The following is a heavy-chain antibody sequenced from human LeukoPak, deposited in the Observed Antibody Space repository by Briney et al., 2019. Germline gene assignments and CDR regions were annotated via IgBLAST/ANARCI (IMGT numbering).Heavy chain of an antibody. CDR2: IYYSGST. CDR3: ARRVVRGVSYYFDY. CDR1: GGSISSYY. Sequence: SETLSLTCTVSGGSISSYYWSWIRQPPGKGLEWIGYIYYSGSTNYNPSPKSRVTISVDTSKNQFSLKLSSVTAADTAVYYCARRVVRGVSYYFDYWGQGTLVTVSS. D-gene: IGHD3-10*01. J-gene: IGHJ4*02. V-gene: IGHV4-59*08.